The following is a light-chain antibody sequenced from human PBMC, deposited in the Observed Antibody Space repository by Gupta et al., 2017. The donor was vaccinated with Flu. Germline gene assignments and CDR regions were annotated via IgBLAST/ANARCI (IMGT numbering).Light chain of an antibody. CDR3: CSYAGSYNIYV. CDR2: DVS. V-gene: IGLV2-11*01. J-gene: IGLJ1*01. Sequence: QSALTQPRSVSGSPGQSVSISCTGPEVATYNYVSWYQHHPGKAPKVLIYDVSNRPSGVPDRFSGSKSGNTASLIISGLQAEDEADYFCCSYAGSYNIYVFGSGTEVTVL. CDR1: EVATYNY.